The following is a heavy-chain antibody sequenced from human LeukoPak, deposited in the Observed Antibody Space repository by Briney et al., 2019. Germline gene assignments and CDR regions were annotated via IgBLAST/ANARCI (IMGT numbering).Heavy chain of an antibody. CDR2: IYNSGSN. Sequence: SETLSLTCTVSGGSISSDYWQWIRQPPGKGLEWIGYIYNSGSNNYNPSLKSRVTISIDTAKNQFSLKLTSVTAADTAVYYCATRGYWGQGTLVTVSS. V-gene: IGHV4-59*08. CDR3: ATRGY. CDR1: GGSISSDY. D-gene: IGHD3-10*01. J-gene: IGHJ4*02.